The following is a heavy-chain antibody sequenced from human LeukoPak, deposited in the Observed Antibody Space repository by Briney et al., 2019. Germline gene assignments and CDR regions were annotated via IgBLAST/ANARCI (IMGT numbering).Heavy chain of an antibody. D-gene: IGHD5-24*01. J-gene: IGHJ6*03. Sequence: TASETLSLTCTVSGGSISGYYWGWIRQPPGKGLEWIGSIYHSGSTYYNPSLKSRVTISVDTSKNQFSLKLSSVTAADTAVYYCASRDGYNLGYYYYMDVWGKGTTVTVSS. CDR3: ASRDGYNLGYYYYMDV. CDR1: GGSISGYY. V-gene: IGHV4-38-2*02. CDR2: IYHSGST.